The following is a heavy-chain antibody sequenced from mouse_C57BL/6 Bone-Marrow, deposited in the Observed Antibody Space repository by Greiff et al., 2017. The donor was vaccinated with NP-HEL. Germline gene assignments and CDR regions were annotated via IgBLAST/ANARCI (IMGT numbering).Heavy chain of an antibody. Sequence: QVQLQQPGTELVKPGASVKLSCTASGYTFTSYWMHWMQQRPGQGLEWIGNISPSNGGANSYEEFSNKATMAVEKSSRTAYMQLSSLTSEDSAVYLCARDSGYAFDYWGQGTTLTVSS. CDR3: ARDSGYAFDY. D-gene: IGHD3-2*02. CDR2: ISPSNGGA. CDR1: GYTFTSYW. V-gene: IGHV1-53*01. J-gene: IGHJ2*01.